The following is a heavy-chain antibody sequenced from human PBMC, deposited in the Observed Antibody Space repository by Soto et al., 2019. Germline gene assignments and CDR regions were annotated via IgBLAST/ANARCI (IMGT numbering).Heavy chain of an antibody. CDR1: GGSITSSSYY. CDR3: ARHQYGVGLNY. Sequence: PSEILSLTCTVSGGSITSSSYYWGWIRQPPGKGLEWIGYMYHSGSTYYNPSLKSRVTISIDRSKNQFSLKVSSVTAADTAVYYCARHQYGVGLNYWGQGTLVTVSS. V-gene: IGHV4-39*01. D-gene: IGHD4-17*01. CDR2: MYHSGST. J-gene: IGHJ4*02.